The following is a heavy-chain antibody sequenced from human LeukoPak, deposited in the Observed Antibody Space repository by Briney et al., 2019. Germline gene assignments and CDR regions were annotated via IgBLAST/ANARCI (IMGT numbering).Heavy chain of an antibody. V-gene: IGHV3-48*01. CDR1: GFTFSSYS. J-gene: IGHJ4*02. CDR3: ARDIITMVRGVTLDY. CDR2: ISSSSSTI. Sequence: GGSPRLSCAASGFTFSSYSMNWVRQAPGKGLEWVSYISSSSSTIYYADSVKGRFTISRDNAKNSLYLQMNSLRAEDTAVYYCARDIITMVRGVTLDYWGQGTLVTVSS. D-gene: IGHD3-10*01.